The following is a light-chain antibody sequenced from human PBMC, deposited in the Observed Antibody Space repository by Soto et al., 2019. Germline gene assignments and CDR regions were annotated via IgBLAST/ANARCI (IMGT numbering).Light chain of an antibody. Sequence: EIVMTQSPATLSVSPGERATLSCRASQSVSSNLAWYQQKPGQAPRLPIYGASNRATGIPDRFSGSGSGTDFTLTISRLEPEDFAVYYCQQYGSSGTFGQGTKVDI. CDR2: GAS. V-gene: IGKV3-20*01. J-gene: IGKJ1*01. CDR3: QQYGSSGT. CDR1: QSVSSN.